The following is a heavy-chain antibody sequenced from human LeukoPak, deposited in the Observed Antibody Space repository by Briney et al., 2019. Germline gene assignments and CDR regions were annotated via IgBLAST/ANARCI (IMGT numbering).Heavy chain of an antibody. J-gene: IGHJ4*02. D-gene: IGHD3-3*01. CDR1: GFAFRSYA. CDR3: AKNTEGGHDFAQTPYYFDC. V-gene: IGHV3-30*18. Sequence: TGRSLRLSCAASGFAFRSYAMHWVRQAPGKGLEWVAVISYDGSNKYYADSVKGRFTISRDNSKNTLYLQMNSLRAEDTALYFCAKNTEGGHDFAQTPYYFDCWGQGTLVTVSS. CDR2: ISYDGSNK.